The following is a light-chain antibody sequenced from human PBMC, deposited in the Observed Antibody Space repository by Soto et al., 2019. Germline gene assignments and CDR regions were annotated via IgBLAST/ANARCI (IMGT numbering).Light chain of an antibody. J-gene: IGLJ2*01. CDR3: AAWDDSLTGVV. Sequence: QSVLTQPPSASGTPGQRVIISCSGGNSNIGSNTVNWFQQLPGTAPKLLIYSSNQRPSGVPDRFSGSKSGTSASLAISGLQSEDEADYYCAAWDDSLTGVVFGGGTKLTVL. CDR2: SSN. V-gene: IGLV1-44*01. CDR1: NSNIGSNT.